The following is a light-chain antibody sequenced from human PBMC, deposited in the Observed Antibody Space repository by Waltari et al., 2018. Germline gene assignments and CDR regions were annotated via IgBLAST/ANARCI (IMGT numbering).Light chain of an antibody. CDR2: GAS. CDR3: QHYSSSSWT. Sequence: EIVLTQSPGTLSLSPGDRATLSCRASQSVSSTYLAWYQQKHGQAPGLLIYGASSSATGIPDRFSGSGSGTDFTLTISRLEPEDFAVYYCQHYSSSSWTFGQGTKVEIK. J-gene: IGKJ1*01. V-gene: IGKV3-20*01. CDR1: QSVSSTY.